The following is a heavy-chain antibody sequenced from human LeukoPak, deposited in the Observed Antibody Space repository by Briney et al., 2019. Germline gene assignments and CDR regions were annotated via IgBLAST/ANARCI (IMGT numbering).Heavy chain of an antibody. D-gene: IGHD3-22*01. Sequence: AAGNFYCTAYGHTFPTYGISWVRPATRQGIGWIGWIRSYNGDTNYAQKLQGRVTMTTDTSTSTAYMELRSLRSDETTVYYWARGGPAPHRITLIVVASSTDAFDIWGQGTRVTVSS. CDR2: IRSYNGDT. CDR3: ARGGPAPHRITLIVVASSTDAFDI. J-gene: IGHJ3*02. V-gene: IGHV1-18*01. CDR1: GHTFPTYG.